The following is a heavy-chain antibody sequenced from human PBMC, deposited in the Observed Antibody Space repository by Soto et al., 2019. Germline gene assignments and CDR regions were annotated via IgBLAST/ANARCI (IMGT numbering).Heavy chain of an antibody. CDR3: ARLYDFWSGYFGGPRGRDAFDI. D-gene: IGHD3-3*01. Sequence: QVQLVQSGAEVKKPGASVKVSCKASGYTFTSYAMHWVRQAPGQRLEWMGWINAGNGNTKYSQKFQGRVTITRDTSASTAYMELSSLRSEDTAVYYCARLYDFWSGYFGGPRGRDAFDIWGQGTMLTVSS. CDR1: GYTFTSYA. V-gene: IGHV1-3*01. J-gene: IGHJ3*02. CDR2: INAGNGNT.